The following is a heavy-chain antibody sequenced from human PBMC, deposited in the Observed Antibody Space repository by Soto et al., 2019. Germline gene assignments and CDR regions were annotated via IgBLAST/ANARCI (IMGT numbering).Heavy chain of an antibody. CDR2: IYRTGST. D-gene: IGHD1-7*01. J-gene: IGHJ4*02. Sequence: SETLSLTCAVSGASFTSNDWWTWVRQPPGRGLEWIGEIYRTGSTNYNPSLKSRVTISLDRSENQFSLKVTSLTAADTAVYYCASRDPGTSVDYWGQGTLVTVSS. CDR3: ASRDPGTSVDY. CDR1: GASFTSNDW. V-gene: IGHV4-4*02.